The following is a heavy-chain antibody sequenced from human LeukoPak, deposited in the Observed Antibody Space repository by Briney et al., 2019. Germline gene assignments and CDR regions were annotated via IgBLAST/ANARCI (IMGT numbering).Heavy chain of an antibody. CDR1: GYTFTSYD. V-gene: IGHV1-8*01. D-gene: IGHD5-12*01. J-gene: IGHJ4*02. CDR2: MNPNSGNT. Sequence: GASVKVSCKASGYTFTSYDINWVRQATGQGLEWMGWMNPNSGNTDYAQKFQGRVTMTRNTSISTAYMELSSLRSEDTAVYYCARVLSWTRRTPTKYFDYWGQGTLVTVSS. CDR3: ARVLSWTRRTPTKYFDY.